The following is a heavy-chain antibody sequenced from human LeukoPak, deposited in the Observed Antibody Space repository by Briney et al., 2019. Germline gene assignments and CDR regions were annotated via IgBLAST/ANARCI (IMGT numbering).Heavy chain of an antibody. CDR1: GFTFDDYA. J-gene: IGHJ4*02. CDR2: ISWNSGSI. CDR3: ARALGYDPLDY. D-gene: IGHD5-12*01. Sequence: GGSLRLSCAASGFTFDDYAMHWVRQAPGKGLEWVSGISWNSGSIDYADSVKGRFTISRDNSKNTPYLQMNSLRAEDTAVYYCARALGYDPLDYWGQGTLVTVSS. V-gene: IGHV3-9*01.